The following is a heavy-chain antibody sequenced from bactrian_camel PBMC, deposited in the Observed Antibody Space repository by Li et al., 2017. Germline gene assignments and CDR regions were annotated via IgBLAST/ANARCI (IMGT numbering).Heavy chain of an antibody. J-gene: IGHJ4*01. D-gene: IGHD1*01. V-gene: IGHV3S53*01. Sequence: HVQLVESGGGSVQSGGSLRLSCVASGYISGSTCMGWFRQAPGKEREGVATLSTFRGSTYADAVKGRFTISRDNARNTIYLQMNSLKPEGTAMYYCAADLVLGRCRIGGTYEWKNWGQGTQVTVS. CDR1: GYISGSTC. CDR2: LSTFRGS. CDR3: AADLVLGRCRIGGTYEWKN.